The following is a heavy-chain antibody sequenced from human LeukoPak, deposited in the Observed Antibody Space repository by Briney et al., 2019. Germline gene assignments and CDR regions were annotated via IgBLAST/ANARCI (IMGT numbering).Heavy chain of an antibody. CDR1: GFTFSTYT. D-gene: IGHD1-1*01. V-gene: IGHV3-21*01. CDR3: ARDGRADY. CDR2: ISSGSSYI. J-gene: IGHJ4*02. Sequence: GGSLRLSCTASGFTFSTYTMNWVRQAPGKGLEWVSSISSGSSYIYYADSVKGRFTISRDNAKNSLYLQMSSLRAEDTAVYYCARDGRADYWGQGTLVTVSS.